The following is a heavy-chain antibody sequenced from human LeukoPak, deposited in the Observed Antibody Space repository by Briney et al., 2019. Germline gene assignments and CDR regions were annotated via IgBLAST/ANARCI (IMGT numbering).Heavy chain of an antibody. J-gene: IGHJ6*01. CDR3: AKDMQFAQLFFDLSQSLPEFYNYGMDV. V-gene: IGHV3-30*18. D-gene: IGHD3/OR15-3a*01. CDR1: GFGFNKYA. Sequence: PGGSLRLSCTGSGFGFNKYAMHWVRQAPGKGLEWVAAISYDGDNQYYGDSVKGRLTISRDNVKNTLYLQMSTLIADDTAIYCCAKDMQFAQLFFDLSQSLPEFYNYGMDVWVQGTTVTVSS. CDR2: ISYDGDNQ.